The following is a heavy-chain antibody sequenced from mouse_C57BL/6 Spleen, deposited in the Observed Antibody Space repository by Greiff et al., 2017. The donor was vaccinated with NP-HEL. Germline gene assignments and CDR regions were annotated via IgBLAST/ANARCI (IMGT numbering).Heavy chain of an antibody. V-gene: IGHV7-3*01. D-gene: IGHD2-4*01. CDR2: IRNKANGYTT. J-gene: IGHJ3*01. CDR1: GFTFTDCY. CDR3: ARVYDYYWFAY. Sequence: EVMLVESGGGLVQPGGSLSLSCAASGFTFTDCYMSWVRQPPGKALEWLGFIRNKANGYTTEYSASVKGRFTISRDNSQSILYLQMNALRAEDSATYYCARVYDYYWFAYWGQGTLVTVSA.